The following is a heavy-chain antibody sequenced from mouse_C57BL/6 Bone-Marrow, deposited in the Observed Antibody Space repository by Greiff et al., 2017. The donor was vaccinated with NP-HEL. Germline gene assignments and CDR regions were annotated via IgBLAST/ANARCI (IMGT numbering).Heavy chain of an antibody. V-gene: IGHV1-47*01. J-gene: IGHJ2*01. CDR1: GYTFTTYP. D-gene: IGHD1-1*01. CDR2: FHPYNDDT. Sequence: VKLMESGAELVKPGASVKMSCKASGYTFTTYPIEWMKQNHGKSLEWIGNFHPYNDDTKYNEKFKGKATLTVEKSSSTVYLELSRLTSDDSAVYYCARGCYYGSNLYYFDYWGQGTTLTVSS. CDR3: ARGCYYGSNLYYFDY.